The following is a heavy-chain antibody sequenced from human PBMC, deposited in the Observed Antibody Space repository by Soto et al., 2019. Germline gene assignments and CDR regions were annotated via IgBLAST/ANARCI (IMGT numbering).Heavy chain of an antibody. V-gene: IGHV4-30-4*01. Sequence: PSETLSLTCTVSGGSISSGDYYWSWIRQPPGKGLEWIGYIYQSGATHYTPSLKSRVTISLDKSKNRFSLKLHSVTAADTAVYYCARDAGASRYYGMDVWGQGTTVTVSS. J-gene: IGHJ6*02. CDR2: IYQSGAT. CDR1: GGSISSGDYY. CDR3: ARDAGASRYYGMDV. D-gene: IGHD2-8*02.